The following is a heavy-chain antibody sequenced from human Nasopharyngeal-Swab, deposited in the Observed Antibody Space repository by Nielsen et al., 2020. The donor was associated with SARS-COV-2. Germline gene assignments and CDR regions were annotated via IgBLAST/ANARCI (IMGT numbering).Heavy chain of an antibody. CDR3: ARLRGSAFYYYYLDV. CDR2: IYPDDSDT. V-gene: IGHV5-51*01. D-gene: IGHD2-15*01. J-gene: IGHJ6*03. CDR1: GYSSTSYW. Sequence: KVSCKGSGYSSTSYWIGWVRQVPGKGLEWMGIIYPDDSDTRYSPSFQGQVTFSVDKSTSTAYLQWSSLKASDTAMYYCARLRGSAFYYYYLDVWGKGTTVTVSS.